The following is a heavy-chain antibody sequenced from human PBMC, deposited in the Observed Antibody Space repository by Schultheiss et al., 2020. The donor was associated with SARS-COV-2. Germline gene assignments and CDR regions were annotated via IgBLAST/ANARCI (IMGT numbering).Heavy chain of an antibody. CDR2: IYYSGST. Sequence: SETLSLTCTVSGGSISSSSYYWGWIRQPPGKGLEWIGSIYYSGSTYYNPSLKSRVTISVDTSKNQFSLKLSSVTAADTAVYYCATGRGYDSWGQGTLVTVSS. CDR1: GGSISSSSYY. CDR3: ATGRGYDS. V-gene: IGHV4-39*07. D-gene: IGHD5-12*01. J-gene: IGHJ4*02.